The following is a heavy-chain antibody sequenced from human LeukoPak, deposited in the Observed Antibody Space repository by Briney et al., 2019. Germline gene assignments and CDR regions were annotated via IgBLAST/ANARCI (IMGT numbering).Heavy chain of an antibody. D-gene: IGHD2-21*02. CDR3: ATLTYCGGDCYYFDY. Sequence: KPSETLSLTCTVSGGSISSYYWSWIRQPPGKELEWIGYIYYSGSTNYNPSLKSRVTISVDTSKNQFSLKLSSVTAADTAVYYCATLTYCGGDCYYFDYWGQGTLVTVSS. CDR2: IYYSGST. CDR1: GGSISSYY. V-gene: IGHV4-59*01. J-gene: IGHJ4*02.